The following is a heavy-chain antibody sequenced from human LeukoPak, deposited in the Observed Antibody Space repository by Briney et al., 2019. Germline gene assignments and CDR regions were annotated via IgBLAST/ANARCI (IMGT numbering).Heavy chain of an antibody. CDR1: GFTFSKYA. Sequence: PGGSLRLSCAASGFTFSKYAMTWVRQAPGKGLEWVSAISSSTLKIYYADSVKGRFTISRDNSKNTLYLQMNSVRAEDTAVYYCARRVPLDYWGQGTLVTVSS. D-gene: IGHD2-2*01. CDR2: ISSSTLKI. J-gene: IGHJ4*02. CDR3: ARRVPLDY. V-gene: IGHV3-23*01.